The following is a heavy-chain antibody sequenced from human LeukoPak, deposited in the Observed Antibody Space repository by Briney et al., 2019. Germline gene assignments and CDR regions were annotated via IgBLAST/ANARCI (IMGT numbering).Heavy chain of an antibody. V-gene: IGHV4-34*01. CDR1: GGSFSGYY. J-gene: IGHJ2*01. D-gene: IGHD2-2*01. CDR2: INHSGST. CDR3: ARGVPQVVVVPAATLYWYFDL. Sequence: PSETLSLTCAVYGGSFSGYYWSWIRQPPGKGPEWIAEINHSGSTNYNPSLKSRVTISLDTSQNQFSLKLSSVTAADTAVYYCARGVPQVVVVPAATLYWYFDLWGRGTLVTVSS.